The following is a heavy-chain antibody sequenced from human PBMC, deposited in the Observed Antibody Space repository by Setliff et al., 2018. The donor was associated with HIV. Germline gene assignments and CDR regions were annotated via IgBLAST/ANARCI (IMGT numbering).Heavy chain of an antibody. D-gene: IGHD1-26*01. J-gene: IGHJ6*03. CDR2: MSHNGKT. Sequence: SETLSLTCAVSGYSISSGYYWGWIRQPPGKGLEWIASMSHNGKTYYNPSLKSRVTISVDPSQNQISLKMNSVTAADTAVYHCARELSHIVGAPRYMDVWGKGTTVTVSS. V-gene: IGHV4-38-2*02. CDR3: ARELSHIVGAPRYMDV. CDR1: GYSISSGYY.